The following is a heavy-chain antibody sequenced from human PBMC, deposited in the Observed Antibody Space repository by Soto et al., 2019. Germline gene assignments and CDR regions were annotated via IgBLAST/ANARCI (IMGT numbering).Heavy chain of an antibody. CDR3: AKAAYCGGDCYSFNWFDP. Sequence: PGGSLRLSCAASGFTFSSYAMSWVRQAPGKGLEWVSAISGSGGSTYYADSVKGRFTISRDNSKNTLYLQMNSLRAEDTAVYYCAKAAYCGGDCYSFNWFDPWGQGTLVTVSS. V-gene: IGHV3-23*01. CDR2: ISGSGGST. D-gene: IGHD2-21*02. J-gene: IGHJ5*02. CDR1: GFTFSSYA.